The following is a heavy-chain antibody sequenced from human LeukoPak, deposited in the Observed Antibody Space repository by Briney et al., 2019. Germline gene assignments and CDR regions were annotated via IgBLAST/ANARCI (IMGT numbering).Heavy chain of an antibody. CDR2: IASDGSST. CDR1: GFTFSSYW. CDR3: ARGRPHGNDY. Sequence: GGSLRLSCAASGFTFSSYWMNWVRQAPGKGLVWVSRIASDGSSTTYADSVKGRFSISRDNAKRTRYLQMNSLRVEDTAVYYCARGRPHGNDYWGQGTLVTVSS. V-gene: IGHV3-74*01. D-gene: IGHD4-23*01. J-gene: IGHJ4*02.